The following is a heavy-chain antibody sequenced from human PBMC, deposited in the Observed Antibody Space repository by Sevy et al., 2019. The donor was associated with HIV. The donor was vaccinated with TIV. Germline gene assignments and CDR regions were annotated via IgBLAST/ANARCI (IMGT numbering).Heavy chain of an antibody. V-gene: IGHV4-38-2*02. CDR2: IYHSGST. D-gene: IGHD6-19*01. CDR3: ARDLSSGWPDYYYYYMDV. J-gene: IGHJ6*03. CDR1: GYSISSGYY. Sequence: SETLSLTCAVSGYSISSGYYWGWIRQPPGKGLEWIGSIYHSGSTYYNPSLKSRVTISVDTSKNQFSLKLSSVTAADTAVYYCARDLSSGWPDYYYYYMDVWGKGTTVTVSS.